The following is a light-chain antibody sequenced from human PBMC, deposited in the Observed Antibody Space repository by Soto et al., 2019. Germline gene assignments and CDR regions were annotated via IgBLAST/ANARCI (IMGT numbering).Light chain of an antibody. CDR2: SNT. CDR3: AAWDDSLNGVV. J-gene: IGLJ3*02. CDR1: SSNIGSHT. Sequence: QPVLTQPPSASGTPGQTIAISCSGGSSNIGSHTVTWYQQLPGTAPRLPIYSNTQRPSGVPDRFSGSKSGTSASLAISGLQSEYEGDYYCAAWDDSLNGVVFGGGTKLTVL. V-gene: IGLV1-44*01.